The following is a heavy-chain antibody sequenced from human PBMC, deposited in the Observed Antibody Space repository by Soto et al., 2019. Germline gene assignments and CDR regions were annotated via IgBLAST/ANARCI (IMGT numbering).Heavy chain of an antibody. CDR3: ARRDAKWALDY. D-gene: IGHD1-26*01. J-gene: IGHJ4*02. V-gene: IGHV3-74*01. Sequence: LRLSCAASGFTLSGNWMNWVRQAPGKGLVWVSRINSDGSSTSYADSVKGRFTISRDNAKNTLYLQMNSLRAEDTAVYYCARRDAKWALDYWGQGTLVTVSS. CDR2: INSDGSST. CDR1: GFTLSGNW.